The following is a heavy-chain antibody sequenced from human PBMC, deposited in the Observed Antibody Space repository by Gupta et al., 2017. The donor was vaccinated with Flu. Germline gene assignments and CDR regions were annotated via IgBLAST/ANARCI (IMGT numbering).Heavy chain of an antibody. CDR2: INNRGDRT. CDR1: GFTFIDYA. D-gene: IGHD1-26*01. J-gene: IGHJ5*02. V-gene: IGHV3-23*01. Sequence: EVQLLESGGGLVQPGGSLRLSCAASGFTFIDYAMSWVRQAPGKGLEWVSGINNRGDRTSYADSVKGRFTIARDNSKHTVYLQIDSLRAEDTATYYCEKDQKWDSPHWLDPWGQGTLVTVSA. CDR3: EKDQKWDSPHWLDP.